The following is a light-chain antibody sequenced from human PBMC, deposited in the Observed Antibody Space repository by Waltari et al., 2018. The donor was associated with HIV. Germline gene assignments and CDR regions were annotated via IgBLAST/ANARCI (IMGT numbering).Light chain of an antibody. CDR2: TAS. V-gene: IGKV1-39*01. J-gene: IGKJ1*01. CDR1: QSIIDY. CDR3: QQTYSRPPT. Sequence: DIQMTQSPSSLSASLGDRVTITCRASQSIIDYLNWYQQKPGKAPKLLIYTASNFQSGVPSRFSGSGSGTDFTLTITSLQPEDFATYYCQQTYSRPPTFGQGTRVEIK.